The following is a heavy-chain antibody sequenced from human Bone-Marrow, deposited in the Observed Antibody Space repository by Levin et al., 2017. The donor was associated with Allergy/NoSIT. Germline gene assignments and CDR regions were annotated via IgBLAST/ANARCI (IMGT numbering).Heavy chain of an antibody. Sequence: PGESLKISCAAPGFTFSRYAMNWIRQAPGKGPEWVSGISDSGGGTNYADSVKGRFTVSRDNSKHTLYLEMKSLSAEDTAIYCCVKENFDWSLDYWGQGTLVTVSS. CDR1: GFTFSRYA. CDR2: ISDSGGGT. J-gene: IGHJ4*02. V-gene: IGHV3-23*01. CDR3: VKENFDWSLDY. D-gene: IGHD3-9*01.